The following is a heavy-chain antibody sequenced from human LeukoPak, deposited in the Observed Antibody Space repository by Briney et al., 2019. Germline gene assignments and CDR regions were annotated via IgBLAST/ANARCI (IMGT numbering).Heavy chain of an antibody. D-gene: IGHD3-9*01. V-gene: IGHV1-8*01. CDR1: GYTFTSYD. CDR2: MNPNSGNT. J-gene: IGHJ4*02. Sequence: ASVKVSCKASGYTFTSYDINWVRQAAGQGLEWMGWMNPNSGNTGYAQKFQGRVTMTRDTSISTAYMELSRLRSDDTAVYYCARGGRYFDWATFDYWGQRTLVTVSS. CDR3: ARGGRYFDWATFDY.